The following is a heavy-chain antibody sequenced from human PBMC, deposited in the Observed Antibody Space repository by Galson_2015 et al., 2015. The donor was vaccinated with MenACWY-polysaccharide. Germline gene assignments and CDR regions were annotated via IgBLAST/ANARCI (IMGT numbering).Heavy chain of an antibody. CDR2: KSDGSAT. Sequence: KSDGSATGYADSVRGRFTISRDNAKNTLYLEMNSLRAEDTAVYYCTKAGAKYCSGSSCYFNWFDPWGQGTLVTVSS. J-gene: IGHJ5*02. D-gene: IGHD2-15*01. CDR3: TKAGAKYCSGSSCYFNWFDP. V-gene: IGHV3-74*01.